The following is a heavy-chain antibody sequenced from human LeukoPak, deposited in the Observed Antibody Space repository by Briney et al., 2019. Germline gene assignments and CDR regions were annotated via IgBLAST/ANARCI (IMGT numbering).Heavy chain of an antibody. CDR3: ARVGWFGELTRHPGGDS. Sequence: GGSLRLSCAASGFTVSSNYMSWVRQAPGKGLEWVSVIYSGGSTYYADSVKGRFTISRDSAESSLYLQMNSLRVEDTAVYYCARVGWFGELTRHPGGDSWGQGTLVTVSS. CDR2: IYSGGST. CDR1: GFTVSSNY. J-gene: IGHJ4*02. V-gene: IGHV3-66*01. D-gene: IGHD3-10*01.